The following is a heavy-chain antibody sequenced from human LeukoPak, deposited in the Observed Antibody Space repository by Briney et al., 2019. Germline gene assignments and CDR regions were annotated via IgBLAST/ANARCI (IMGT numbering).Heavy chain of an antibody. CDR2: ISYDGSNK. CDR1: GFTFSSYA. V-gene: IGHV3-30-3*01. CDR3: AGEGFLDGLDP. Sequence: GGSLRLSCAASGFTFSSYAMHWVRQAPGKGLEWVAVISYDGSNKYYADSVKGRFTISRDNSKNTLYLQMNSLRAEDTAAYYCAGEGFLDGLDPWGQGTLVTVSS. J-gene: IGHJ5*02. D-gene: IGHD3/OR15-3a*01.